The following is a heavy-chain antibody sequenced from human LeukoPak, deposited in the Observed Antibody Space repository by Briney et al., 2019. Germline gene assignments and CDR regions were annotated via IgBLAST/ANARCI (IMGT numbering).Heavy chain of an antibody. D-gene: IGHD6-19*01. CDR2: ISGSGGST. CDR3: AKALAQWLVLGYFDL. Sequence: PGGSLRLSCAASGFTFSSYAMSWVRQAPGKGLEWVSAISGSGGSTYYADSVEGRFTISRDNSKNTLYLQMNSLRAEDTAVCYYAKALAQWLVLGYFDLWGRGTLVTVSS. J-gene: IGHJ2*01. V-gene: IGHV3-23*01. CDR1: GFTFSSYA.